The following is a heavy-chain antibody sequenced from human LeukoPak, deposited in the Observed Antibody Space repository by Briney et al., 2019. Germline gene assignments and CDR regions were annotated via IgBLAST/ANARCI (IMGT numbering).Heavy chain of an antibody. CDR2: ISAYNGNT. Sequence: GASVKVSCKASGYTFTSYGISWVRQAPGQGLEWMGWISAYNGNTNYAQKLQGRVTMTTDTSTSTAYMELRSLRSDDTAVYYRARWFYCSGGSCYGSAVYWFDPWGQGTLVTVSS. D-gene: IGHD2-15*01. CDR1: GYTFTSYG. J-gene: IGHJ5*02. CDR3: ARWFYCSGGSCYGSAVYWFDP. V-gene: IGHV1-18*01.